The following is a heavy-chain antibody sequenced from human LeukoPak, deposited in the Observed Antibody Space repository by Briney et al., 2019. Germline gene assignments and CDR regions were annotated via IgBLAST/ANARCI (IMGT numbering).Heavy chain of an antibody. CDR2: ISGSDAST. CDR1: GFTFSDFY. J-gene: IGHJ5*02. Sequence: PGGTLRLSCAASGFTFSDFYMRWIRQAPGKGLEWFSSISGSDASTYYADSVRGRFTISRDNSKNTLYLHINSLKADDRAVYYCAKSPYIWFGELSWFDPWGQGTLVTVSS. CDR3: AKSPYIWFGELSWFDP. V-gene: IGHV3-23*01. D-gene: IGHD3-10*01.